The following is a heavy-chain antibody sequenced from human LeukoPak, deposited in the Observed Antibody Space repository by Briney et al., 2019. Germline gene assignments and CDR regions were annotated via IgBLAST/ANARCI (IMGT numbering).Heavy chain of an antibody. CDR2: INPNSGGT. D-gene: IGHD7-27*01. Sequence: ASVKVSCKASGYTFSDYYAHWVRQAPGQGLEWMGWINPNSGGTKYAQKFQGRVTMTKDTSISTAYMELSRLRSGDTAVYYCARDLKPNWGYYFDYWGQGTLVTVSP. CDR3: ARDLKPNWGYYFDY. V-gene: IGHV1-2*02. J-gene: IGHJ4*02. CDR1: GYTFSDYY.